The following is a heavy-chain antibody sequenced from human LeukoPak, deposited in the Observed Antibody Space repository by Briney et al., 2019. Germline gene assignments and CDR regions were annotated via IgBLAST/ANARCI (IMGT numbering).Heavy chain of an antibody. D-gene: IGHD3-10*01. CDR2: IKQDGSEK. CDR3: ARVVLLWFGELLPPNYYYMDV. V-gene: IGHV3-7*01. Sequence: GGSLRLSCAASGFTFSSYWMTWVRQVPGKGLEWVANIKQDGSEKYYVDSVKGRFTISRDNAKNSLYLQMNSLRAEDTAVYYCARVVLLWFGELLPPNYYYMDVWGKGTTVTVSS. CDR1: GFTFSSYW. J-gene: IGHJ6*03.